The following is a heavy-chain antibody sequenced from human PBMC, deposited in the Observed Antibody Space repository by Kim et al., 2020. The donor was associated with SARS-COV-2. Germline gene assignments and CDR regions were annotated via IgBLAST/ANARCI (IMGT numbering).Heavy chain of an antibody. CDR3: AKTSQSGSYRLYYFDY. J-gene: IGHJ4*02. V-gene: IGHV1-3*01. CDR2: INAGNGNT. Sequence: ASVKVSCKASGYTFTSYAMHWVRQAPGQRLEWMGWINAGNGNTKYSQKFQGRVTITRDTSASTAYMELSSLRSEDTAVYYCAKTSQSGSYRLYYFDYWGQGTLVTVSS. D-gene: IGHD1-26*01. CDR1: GYTFTSYA.